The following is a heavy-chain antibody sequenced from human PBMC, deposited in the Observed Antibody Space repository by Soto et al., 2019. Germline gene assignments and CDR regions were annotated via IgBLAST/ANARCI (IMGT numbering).Heavy chain of an antibody. J-gene: IGHJ4*02. V-gene: IGHV3-74*01. CDR3: ARGGHIVVVTATLDY. CDR2: INSDGSST. D-gene: IGHD2-21*02. Sequence: EVQLVESGGGLVQPGGSLRLSCAASGFTFSSYWMHWVRQAPGKGLVWVSRINSDGSSTSYADSVKGRFTISRDNAKNSLYLQMNSLRAEDTAVYYCARGGHIVVVTATLDYWGQGPLVTVSS. CDR1: GFTFSSYW.